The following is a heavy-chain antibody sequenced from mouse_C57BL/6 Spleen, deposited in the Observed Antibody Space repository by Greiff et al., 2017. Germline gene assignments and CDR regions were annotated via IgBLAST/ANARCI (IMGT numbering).Heavy chain of an antibody. CDR1: GYTFTSYW. CDR3: ARGYYGSSAYWYFDV. D-gene: IGHD1-1*01. J-gene: IGHJ1*03. Sequence: VQLQQPGAELVKPGASVKLSCKASGYTFTSYWMHWVKQRPGQGLEWIGMIHPNSGSTNYNEKFKSKATLTVDKSSSTAYMQISSLTSEDSAVYYCARGYYGSSAYWYFDVWGTGTTVTVSS. CDR2: IHPNSGST. V-gene: IGHV1-64*01.